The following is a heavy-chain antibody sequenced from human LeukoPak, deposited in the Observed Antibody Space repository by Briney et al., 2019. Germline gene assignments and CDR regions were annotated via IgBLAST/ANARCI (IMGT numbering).Heavy chain of an antibody. Sequence: SETLSLTCAVSGGSISSSNWWSWVRPPPGKGLEWIGEIYHSGSTNYNPSLKSRVTISVDKSKNQFSLKLSSVTAADTAVYYCARVPSPTGRVYGMDVWGQGTTVTVSS. J-gene: IGHJ6*02. CDR3: ARVPSPTGRVYGMDV. CDR1: GGSISSSNW. D-gene: IGHD1-1*01. V-gene: IGHV4-4*02. CDR2: IYHSGST.